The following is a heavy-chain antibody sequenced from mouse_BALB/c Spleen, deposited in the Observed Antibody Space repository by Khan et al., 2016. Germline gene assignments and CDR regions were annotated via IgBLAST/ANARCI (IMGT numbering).Heavy chain of an antibody. D-gene: IGHD1-1*01. CDR3: VRGVIMVVDYFDY. Sequence: EVELVESGGGLVKPGGSLKLSCAASGFTFSSHAMSWVRQTPEKRLEWVASISSGGTTFYPDSLKGRFTISRDNARNLLYLQMTSLRSEDTAMYYCVRGVIMVVDYFDYWGQGTTLTVSS. CDR2: ISSGGTT. CDR1: GFTFSSHA. V-gene: IGHV5-6-5*01. J-gene: IGHJ2*01.